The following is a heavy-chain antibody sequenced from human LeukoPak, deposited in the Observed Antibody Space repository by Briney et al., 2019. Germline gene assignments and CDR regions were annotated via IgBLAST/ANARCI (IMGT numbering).Heavy chain of an antibody. V-gene: IGHV4-38-2*01. J-gene: IGHJ4*02. CDR2: IYHSGST. CDR3: ARVSSDWFYFHS. Sequence: SETLSLTCAVSGYFISSGNYWGWIRQPPGKGLERIGSIYHSGSTYYNPSLKSRVTISVDTSKNQFSLKLNSVTATDTAVYYCARVSSDWFYFHSWGQGTLVIVSS. CDR1: GYFISSGNY. D-gene: IGHD3-9*01.